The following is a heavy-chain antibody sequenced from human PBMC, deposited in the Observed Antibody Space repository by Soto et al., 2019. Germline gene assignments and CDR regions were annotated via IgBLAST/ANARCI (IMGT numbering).Heavy chain of an antibody. CDR1: GYTFTNFG. CDR3: ARVGTPIDY. CDR2: ISAYNGNT. Sequence: QVQLVQSGAEVKKPGASVKVSCKASGYTFTNFGISWVRQAPGQGLEWMGWISAYNGNTYYAQKFQGRVTMPTDTSTSTAYMEVRSLRFDDTAVYYCARVGTPIDYWGQGTLVTVSS. D-gene: IGHD7-27*01. V-gene: IGHV1-18*01. J-gene: IGHJ4*02.